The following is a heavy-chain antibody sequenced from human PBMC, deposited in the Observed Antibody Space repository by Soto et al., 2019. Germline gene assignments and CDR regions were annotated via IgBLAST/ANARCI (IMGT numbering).Heavy chain of an antibody. D-gene: IGHD3-10*01. CDR3: ARSPNYYYYGFDA. CDR2: IYYSGST. Sequence: SETLSLTCTVSGGSVSSGDYFWSWLRQSPGKRLEWIAYIYYSGSTNYNPSLKSRATISVDTSKSQVSLTLTSMTAADAALYYCARSPNYYYYGFDAWGQGTAVTVSS. V-gene: IGHV4-61*08. J-gene: IGHJ6*02. CDR1: GGSVSSGDYF.